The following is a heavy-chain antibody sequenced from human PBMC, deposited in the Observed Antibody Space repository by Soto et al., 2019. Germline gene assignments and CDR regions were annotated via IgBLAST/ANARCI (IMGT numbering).Heavy chain of an antibody. J-gene: IGHJ3*02. CDR3: ARDLPSERLGYCSGGSCYGAFDI. V-gene: IGHV1-69*01. D-gene: IGHD2-15*01. Sequence: QVQLVQSGAEVKKPGSSVKVSCKASGGTFSSYAISWVRQAPGQGLEWIGGIIPIFGTANYAQKFPGRVTITADESTSTAYMELSSLRSEDTAVYYCARDLPSERLGYCSGGSCYGAFDIWGQGTMVTVSS. CDR1: GGTFSSYA. CDR2: IIPIFGTA.